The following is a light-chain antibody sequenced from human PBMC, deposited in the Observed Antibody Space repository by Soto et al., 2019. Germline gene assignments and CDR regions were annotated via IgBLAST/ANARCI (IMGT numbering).Light chain of an antibody. CDR2: EVT. CDR3: ASYTTDTTRL. J-gene: IGLJ1*01. Sequence: QSVLTQPDSVSGSPGQSTTISCTGTSSHIGAYNYVSWYQQHPGKAPKLLIYEVTNRPSGVSDRFSGSKSGITASLTISGLQPEDEADYYCASYTTDTTRLFGTGSNVTVL. V-gene: IGLV2-14*01. CDR1: SSHIGAYNY.